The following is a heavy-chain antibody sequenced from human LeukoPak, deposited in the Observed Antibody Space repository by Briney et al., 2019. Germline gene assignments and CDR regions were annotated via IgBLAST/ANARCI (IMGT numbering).Heavy chain of an antibody. CDR2: IIPILGIA. V-gene: IGHV1-69*04. CDR1: GGTFSSYA. Sequence: RASVKVSCKASGGTFSSYAISWVRQAPGQGLEWMGRIIPILGIANYAQKFQGRVTITADKSTSTAYMELSSLRSEDTAVYYCARGLEDYDSSGYGWGQGTLVTVSS. J-gene: IGHJ4*02. CDR3: ARGLEDYDSSGYG. D-gene: IGHD3-22*01.